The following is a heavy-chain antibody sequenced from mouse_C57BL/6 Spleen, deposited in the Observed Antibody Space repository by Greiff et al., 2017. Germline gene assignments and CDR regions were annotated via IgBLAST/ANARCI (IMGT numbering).Heavy chain of an antibody. Sequence: QVQLQQSGAELVRPGTSVQVSCKASGYAFTNYLIEWVKQRPGQGLEWIGVINPGSGGTNYNEKFKGKATLTADKSSSTAYMQLSSLTSEDSAVYFCARREGGYWGQGTTLTVSS. V-gene: IGHV1-54*01. CDR1: GYAFTNYL. CDR3: ARREGGY. CDR2: INPGSGGT. J-gene: IGHJ2*01.